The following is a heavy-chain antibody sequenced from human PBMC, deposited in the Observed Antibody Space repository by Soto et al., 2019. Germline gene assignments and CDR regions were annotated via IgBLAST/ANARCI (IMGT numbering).Heavy chain of an antibody. J-gene: IGHJ4*02. V-gene: IGHV3-48*02. CDR1: GFPFSIYS. CDR3: ARDLSTVITYYYYSSGYN. CDR2: ISSGSSAI. D-gene: IGHD3-22*01. Sequence: GGSLRLSCAASGFPFSIYSMNWVRQSPGKGLEWVSYISSGSSAIHYADSVEGRFTVSRDNAKNSLYLQMNSLRDEETAVYYCARDLSTVITYYYYSSGYNWGQGTLVTVSS.